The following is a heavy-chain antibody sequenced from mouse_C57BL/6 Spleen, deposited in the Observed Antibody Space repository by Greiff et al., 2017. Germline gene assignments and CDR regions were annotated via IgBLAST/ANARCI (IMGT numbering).Heavy chain of an antibody. CDR1: GYTFTDYY. CDR3: ARGDLLGPWYFDV. V-gene: IGHV1-26*01. Sequence: LVEPGASVKISCKASGYTFTDYYMNWVKQSHGKSLEWIGDINPNNGGTSYNQKFKGKATLTVDKSSSTAYMELRSLTSEDSAVYYCARGDLLGPWYFDVWGTGTTVTVSS. J-gene: IGHJ1*03. D-gene: IGHD4-1*01. CDR2: INPNNGGT.